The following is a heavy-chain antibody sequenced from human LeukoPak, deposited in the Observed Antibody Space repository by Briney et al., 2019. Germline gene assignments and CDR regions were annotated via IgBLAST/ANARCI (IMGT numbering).Heavy chain of an antibody. D-gene: IGHD3-10*01. J-gene: IGHJ5*02. CDR1: GYSFAVYY. CDR3: ATNILVRDIINWFDP. V-gene: IGHV1-2*02. Sequence: ASVKVSCKASGYSFAVYYMHWVRQAPGQGLEWMGWIKPNSGGTRSAQKFQGRVTMTRDTSISTAYMELSSLRYDDTAVYYCATNILVRDIINWFDPWGQGTLVTVSS. CDR2: IKPNSGGT.